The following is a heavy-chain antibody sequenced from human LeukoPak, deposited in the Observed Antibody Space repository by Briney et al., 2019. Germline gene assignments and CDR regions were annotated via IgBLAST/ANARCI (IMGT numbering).Heavy chain of an antibody. J-gene: IGHJ2*01. D-gene: IGHD6-13*01. CDR1: GGSFSGYY. V-gene: IGHV4-59*01. Sequence: SETLSLTCAVYGGSFSGYYWSWIRQPPGKGLEWIGYIYYSGSTNYNPSLKSRVTISVDTSKNQFSLKLSSVTAADTAVYYCARVHIAAAGSTWYFDLWGRGTLVTVSS. CDR3: ARVHIAAAGSTWYFDL. CDR2: IYYSGST.